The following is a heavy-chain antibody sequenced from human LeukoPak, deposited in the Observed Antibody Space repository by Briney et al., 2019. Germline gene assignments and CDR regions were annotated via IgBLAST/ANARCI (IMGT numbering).Heavy chain of an antibody. CDR2: IQSRTYGGTT. V-gene: IGHV3-49*04. Sequence: GGSLRLSCAASGFTVSSNYMSWVRQAPGKGLEWVGFIQSRTYGGTTQYAASVKGRFTISRDDSKSIAYLQMNSLKTEDTAVYYCTASDHLYCSSISCHFDYWGQGILVIVSS. D-gene: IGHD2-2*01. J-gene: IGHJ4*02. CDR1: GFTVSSNY. CDR3: TASDHLYCSSISCHFDY.